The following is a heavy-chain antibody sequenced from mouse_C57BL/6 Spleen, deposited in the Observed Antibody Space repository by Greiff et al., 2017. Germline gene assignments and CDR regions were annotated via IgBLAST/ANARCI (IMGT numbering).Heavy chain of an antibody. J-gene: IGHJ3*01. CDR3: TTVNL. Sequence: EVQLQQSGAALVRPGASVKLSCTASGFNIKDDYMLWVKLRPEQGLEWIGWIDPGNGDTEYASKFQGKTTITSDTSSNTAYRQLSSLTSEDTAVYYCTTVNLGGQGSLVTVSA. CDR1: GFNIKDDY. CDR2: IDPGNGDT. V-gene: IGHV14-4*01.